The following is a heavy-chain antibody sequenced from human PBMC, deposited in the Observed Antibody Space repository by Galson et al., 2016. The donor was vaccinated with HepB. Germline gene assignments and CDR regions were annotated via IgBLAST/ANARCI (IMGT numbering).Heavy chain of an antibody. J-gene: IGHJ4*02. CDR2: ISHDGNNK. D-gene: IGHD6-19*01. CDR3: SKGFHSTGWFSDS. Sequence: SLRLSCAASGFTFSSYGMHWVRQAPGKGLEWVAVISHDGNNKYYAESVKGRFTISRDNSGNTMYLQMSSLRAEDTAMYYCSKGFHSTGWFSDSWGQGTLVTLSS. V-gene: IGHV3-30*18. CDR1: GFTFSSYG.